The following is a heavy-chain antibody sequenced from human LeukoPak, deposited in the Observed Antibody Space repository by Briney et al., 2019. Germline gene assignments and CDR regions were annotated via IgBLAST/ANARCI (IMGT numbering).Heavy chain of an antibody. V-gene: IGHV3-74*01. CDR2: ISTDARTI. J-gene: IGHJ4*02. Sequence: GGSLRLSCAASGFAFSTNWMHWVRQAPGKGLVWVSHISTDARTITYADFVKGRFTISRDNSKNTLYLQMNSLRAEDTAVYHCARVLQDWCSSISCVLGYWGQGTLVTVSS. CDR1: GFAFSTNW. CDR3: ARVLQDWCSSISCVLGY. D-gene: IGHD2-2*01.